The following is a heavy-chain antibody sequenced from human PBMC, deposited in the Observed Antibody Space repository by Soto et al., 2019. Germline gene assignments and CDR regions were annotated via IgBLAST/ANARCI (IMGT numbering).Heavy chain of an antibody. CDR1: GGSISSSSYY. D-gene: IGHD1-26*01. V-gene: IGHV4-39*01. CDR2: NYYSGST. Sequence: QLQLQESGPGLVKPSETLSLTCTVSGGSISSSSYYWGWIRQPPGKGLEWIGSNYYSGSTYYNPSLKSRVTISVDTSKNQFSLKLSSVTAADTAVYYCARRVYSGSYPAHFDYWGQGTLLTVSS. CDR3: ARRVYSGSYPAHFDY. J-gene: IGHJ4*02.